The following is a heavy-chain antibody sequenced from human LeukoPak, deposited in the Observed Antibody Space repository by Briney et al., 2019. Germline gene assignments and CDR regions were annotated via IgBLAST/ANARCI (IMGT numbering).Heavy chain of an antibody. J-gene: IGHJ4*02. V-gene: IGHV3-23*01. D-gene: IGHD6-19*01. CDR1: GFTFSSYA. CDR3: AKGFLFSEQWLVPVGDY. CDR2: ISGSGDST. Sequence: GGSLRLSCAASGFTFSSYAMSWVRQAPGKGLEWVSAISGSGDSTYYADSVKGRFTISRDNSKNTLYLQMNSLRAEDTAVYYCAKGFLFSEQWLVPVGDYWGQGTLVTVSS.